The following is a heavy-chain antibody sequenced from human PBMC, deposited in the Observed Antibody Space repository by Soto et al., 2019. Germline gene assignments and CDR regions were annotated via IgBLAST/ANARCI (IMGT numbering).Heavy chain of an antibody. CDR1: GFTFSSYA. CDR2: ISGSGGST. CDR3: AKAQQWLPALDY. J-gene: IGHJ4*02. Sequence: LRLSCAASGFTFSSYAMSWVRQAPGKGLEWVSAISGSGGSTYYADSVKGRFTISRDNSKNTLYLQMNSLRAEDTAVYYCAKAQQWLPALDYWGQGTLVTVSS. D-gene: IGHD6-19*01. V-gene: IGHV3-23*01.